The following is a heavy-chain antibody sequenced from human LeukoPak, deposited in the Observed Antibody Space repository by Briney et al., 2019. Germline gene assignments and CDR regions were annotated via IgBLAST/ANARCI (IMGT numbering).Heavy chain of an antibody. Sequence: KPSETLSLTCTVSGGSISSTTDYWGWIRQPPGKGLEWIGSLYYSGSTFYSPSLKSRVTISLDTSKNQFSLKLGSVTAADTAVYYCARMSLYYMDVWGKGTTVTISS. J-gene: IGHJ6*03. CDR3: ARMSLYYMDV. CDR2: LYYSGST. CDR1: GGSISSTTDY. V-gene: IGHV4-39*07.